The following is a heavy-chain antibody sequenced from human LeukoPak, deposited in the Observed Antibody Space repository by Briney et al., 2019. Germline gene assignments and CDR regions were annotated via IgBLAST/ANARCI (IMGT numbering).Heavy chain of an antibody. V-gene: IGHV1-2*02. D-gene: IGHD4-17*01. CDR2: IRRNSGGT. CDR3: ARGSTRDYYELDC. CDR1: GYTYTGYY. J-gene: IGHJ4*02. Sequence: ASVRVSFKASGYTYTGYYMHWVRQAPGQALEWMGWIRRNSGGTNYAQKCQGRVSMSRDTAISTAYMELNRPKSDDTGVYYCARGSTRDYYELDCWRQGTLVTVSS.